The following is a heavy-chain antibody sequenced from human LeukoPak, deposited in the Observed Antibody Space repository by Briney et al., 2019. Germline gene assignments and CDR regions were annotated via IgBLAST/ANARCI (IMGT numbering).Heavy chain of an antibody. CDR3: AKEKKYYYDGSGYPGYDY. CDR1: GFTFSSYS. V-gene: IGHV3-23*01. Sequence: GGSLRLSCAASGFTFSSYSMNWVRQAPGKGLEWVSAISGSGGSTYYADSVKGRFTISRDNSKNTLYLQMNSLRAEDTAVYYCAKEKKYYYDGSGYPGYDYWGQGTLVTVSS. CDR2: ISGSGGST. D-gene: IGHD3-22*01. J-gene: IGHJ4*02.